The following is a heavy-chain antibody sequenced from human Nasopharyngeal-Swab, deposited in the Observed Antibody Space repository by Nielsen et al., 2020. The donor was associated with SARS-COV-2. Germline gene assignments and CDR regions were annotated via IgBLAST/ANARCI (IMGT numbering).Heavy chain of an antibody. CDR2: VEQSGFT. D-gene: IGHD2-2*01. CDR3: ARTFCTTSSCFYYFDS. J-gene: IGHJ4*02. CDR1: GGSLSGYY. Sequence: SETLSLTCAVYGGSLSGYYWTWIRQPPGKGLEWIGEVEQSGFTKYNPSLKSRVSISLDTSKNQVSLKVSSVTAADTAVYYCARTFCTTSSCFYYFDSWGQGNLVTVSS. V-gene: IGHV4-34*01.